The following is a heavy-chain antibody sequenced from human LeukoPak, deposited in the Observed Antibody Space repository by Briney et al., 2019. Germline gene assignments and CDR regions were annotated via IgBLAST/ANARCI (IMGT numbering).Heavy chain of an antibody. D-gene: IGHD1-1*01. CDR2: ISSSGSTI. CDR1: EFAFGSYA. J-gene: IGHJ4*02. CDR3: ARELAYYFDY. Sequence: GGSLRLSCEASEFAFGSYAMHWVRQTPGKGLEWVSYISSSGSTIFYADSVKGRFTISRDNAKNSLYLQMNSLRAEDTAVYYCARELAYYFDYWGQGTLVTVSS. V-gene: IGHV3-48*03.